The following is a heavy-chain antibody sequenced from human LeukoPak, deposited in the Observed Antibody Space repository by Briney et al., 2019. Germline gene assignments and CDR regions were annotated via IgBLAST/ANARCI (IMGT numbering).Heavy chain of an antibody. CDR3: ASVVVVAATYNWFVP. Sequence: SETLSLTCAVYGGSFSGYYWSWIRQPPGKGLEWIGEINHSGSTNYNPSLKSRVTISVDTSKNQFSLKLSSVTAADTAVYYCASVVVVAATYNWFVPWGQGTLVTVSS. CDR1: GGSFSGYY. CDR2: INHSGST. V-gene: IGHV4-34*01. J-gene: IGHJ5*02. D-gene: IGHD2-15*01.